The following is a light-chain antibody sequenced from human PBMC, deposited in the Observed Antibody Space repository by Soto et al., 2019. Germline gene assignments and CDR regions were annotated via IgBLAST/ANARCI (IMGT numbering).Light chain of an antibody. V-gene: IGLV1-44*01. CDR3: AAWDDSLNGWV. Sequence: QSVLTKPPSASGTPGQRVTISCSGSSSNIASNTVNWYQQLPGTAPKLLIYSNNQRPSGVPDRFSGSKSGTSASLAISGLQSEDEADYYCAAWDDSLNGWVFGGGTQLTVL. CDR2: SNN. J-gene: IGLJ3*02. CDR1: SSNIASNT.